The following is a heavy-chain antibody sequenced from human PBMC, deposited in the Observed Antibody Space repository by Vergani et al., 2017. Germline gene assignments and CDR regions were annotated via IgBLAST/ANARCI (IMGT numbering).Heavy chain of an antibody. Sequence: QVQLQESGPGLVKPSETLSLTCAVSGYSISSGYYWSWIRQPPGKGLEWIGEINHSGSTNYNPSLKSRVTISVDTSKNQFSLKLSSVTAADTAVYYCARRAPRGYCSGGSCSRYYYYMDVWGKGTTVTVSS. CDR3: ARRAPRGYCSGGSCSRYYYYMDV. J-gene: IGHJ6*03. CDR2: INHSGST. CDR1: GYSISSGYY. V-gene: IGHV4-38-2*01. D-gene: IGHD2-15*01.